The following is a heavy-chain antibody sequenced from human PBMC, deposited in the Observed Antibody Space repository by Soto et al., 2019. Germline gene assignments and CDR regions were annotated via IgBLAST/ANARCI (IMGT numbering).Heavy chain of an antibody. CDR2: ISVSGGST. J-gene: IGHJ4*02. CDR3: AKVPYYDSLPGPFDY. Sequence: GGSLRLSCAASGFTFSSYAMSWVRQAPGKGLEWVSAISVSGGSTYYADSVKGRFTISRDNSKNTLYLQMYSLRTEDPAVYYCAKVPYYDSLPGPFDYWGQGPLVPVSS. V-gene: IGHV3-23*01. D-gene: IGHD3-9*01. CDR1: GFTFSSYA.